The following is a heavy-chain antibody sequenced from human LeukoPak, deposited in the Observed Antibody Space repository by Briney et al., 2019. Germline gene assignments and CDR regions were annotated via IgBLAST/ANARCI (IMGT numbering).Heavy chain of an antibody. Sequence: SETLSLTCTVSGGSISSYYWSWIRQPPGKGLEWIGYIYYSGSTNYNPSLKSRVTISVDTSKNQFSLKLSSVTAADTAVYYCARQPLYYDILTGNWGSYWYFDLWGRGTLVTVSS. CDR1: GGSISSYY. CDR2: IYYSGST. V-gene: IGHV4-59*08. D-gene: IGHD3-9*01. CDR3: ARQPLYYDILTGNWGSYWYFDL. J-gene: IGHJ2*01.